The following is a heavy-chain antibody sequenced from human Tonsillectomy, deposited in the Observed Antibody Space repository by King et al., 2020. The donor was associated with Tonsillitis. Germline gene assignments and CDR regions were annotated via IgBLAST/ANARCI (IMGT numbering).Heavy chain of an antibody. CDR3: AKVGFTMIVMAPPDY. CDR2: ISGSGGST. D-gene: IGHD3-22*01. J-gene: IGHJ4*02. CDR1: GFTFSTYA. Sequence: VQLVESGGGLVQPGGSLRLSCAASGFTFSTYAMTWVRQAPGKGLEWVSAISGSGGSTYYAYSVKGRFTISRDNSKNTLYLQMNNLRAEDTAVYYCAKVGFTMIVMAPPDYWGQGTLVTVSS. V-gene: IGHV3-23*04.